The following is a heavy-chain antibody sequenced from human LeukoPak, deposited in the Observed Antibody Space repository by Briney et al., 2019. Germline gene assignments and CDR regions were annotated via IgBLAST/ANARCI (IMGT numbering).Heavy chain of an antibody. J-gene: IGHJ6*02. D-gene: IGHD3-22*01. Sequence: ASVKVSCKASDYTFTTSGISRVRHAPRHRHQWLIWIIAYNGNTNYAQKLQGRVTMTTDTSTSTAYMELRSLRSDDTAVYYCARKYYYDSSGKQNYGMDVWGQGTTVTVSS. V-gene: IGHV1-18*01. CDR3: ARKYYYDSSGKQNYGMDV. CDR2: IIAYNGNT. CDR1: DYTFTTSG.